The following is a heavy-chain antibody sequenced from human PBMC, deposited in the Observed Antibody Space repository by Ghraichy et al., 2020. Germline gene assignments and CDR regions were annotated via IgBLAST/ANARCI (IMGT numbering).Heavy chain of an antibody. D-gene: IGHD2-15*01. CDR1: GGSISSGGYY. J-gene: IGHJ6*03. CDR2: IYYSGST. Sequence: SETLSLTCTVSGGSISSGGYYWSWIRQHPGKGLEWIGYIYYSGSTYYNPSLKSRVTISVDTSKNQFSLKLSSVTAADTAVYYCARTAVVVAATPYYYYMDVWGKGTTVTVSS. V-gene: IGHV4-31*03. CDR3: ARTAVVVAATPYYYYMDV.